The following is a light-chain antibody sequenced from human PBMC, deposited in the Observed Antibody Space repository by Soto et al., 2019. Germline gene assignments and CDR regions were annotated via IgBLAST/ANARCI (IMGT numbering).Light chain of an antibody. J-gene: IGKJ3*01. CDR2: GAS. CDR1: QTVSTNY. V-gene: IGKV3-20*01. Sequence: EIVLTQSPGTLSLSPGERATLSCRASQTVSTNYLAWYRQKAGQTPRVLIYGASSRATGVPDRFAGSGSGTNFTLSINTLEPEYFAVYYCQQYGTSPPTFGPGTKVEI. CDR3: QQYGTSPPT.